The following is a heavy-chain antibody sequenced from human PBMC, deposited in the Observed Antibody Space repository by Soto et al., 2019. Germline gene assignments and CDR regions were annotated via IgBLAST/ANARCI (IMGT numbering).Heavy chain of an antibody. D-gene: IGHD2-15*01. CDR2: IIPIFGTT. CDR3: ANGYCSGGSCYLSAFDI. Sequence: QVQLVQSGAEVKKPASSVKVSCKASGGAFSTYSINWVRQAPGQRPQWMGGIIPIFGTTSVAQKSQGRVTITADKSTAPAYMALSSLRSEDTAVYYCANGYCSGGSCYLSAFDIWGQGTMVTVSS. CDR1: GGAFSTYS. J-gene: IGHJ3*02. V-gene: IGHV1-69*06.